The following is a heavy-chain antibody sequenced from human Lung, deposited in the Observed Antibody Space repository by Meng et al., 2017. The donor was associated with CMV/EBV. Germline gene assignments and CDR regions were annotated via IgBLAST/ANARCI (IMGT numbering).Heavy chain of an antibody. CDR1: GGTFDRNA. CDR2: IIPLSATP. CDR3: PGGSPQPSRKTPTRGLDH. J-gene: IGHJ4*02. D-gene: IGHD6-13*01. V-gene: IGHV1-69*05. Sequence: SSVKVSXKASGGTFDRNALSWVRQAPGQGLEWMGGIIPLSATPNYAQKYRARVTITTHEYSSKAYMELRSLRSDDTAVYYCPGGSPQPSRKTPTRGLDHWGQGTLVTVSS.